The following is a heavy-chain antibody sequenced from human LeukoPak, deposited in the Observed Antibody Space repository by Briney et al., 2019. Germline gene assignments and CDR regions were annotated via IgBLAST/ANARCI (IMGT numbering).Heavy chain of an antibody. V-gene: IGHV3-7*01. CDR2: IKQDESEK. CDR1: GFTFSSYA. CDR3: ARGYGMDV. J-gene: IGHJ6*02. Sequence: PGGSLRLSCAASGFTFSSYAMSWVRQAPGKGLEWVANIKQDESEKYYVDSVKGRFTISRDNAKNSLYLQMNSLRAGDTAVYYCARGYGMDVWGQGTTVTVSS.